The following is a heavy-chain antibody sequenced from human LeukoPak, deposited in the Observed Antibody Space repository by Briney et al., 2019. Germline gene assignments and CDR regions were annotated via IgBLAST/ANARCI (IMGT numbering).Heavy chain of an antibody. V-gene: IGHV4-61*02. CDR3: ARMKISHLYSFDF. CDR1: GGSISSGSYY. J-gene: IGHJ4*02. Sequence: SETLSLTCTVSGGSISSGSYYWSWIRPPAGKGLEWHGRICTSGSTNYNPSLKSRVTISVDTSKNQFSLKLGSVTAADTAVYYCARMKISHLYSFDFWGQGTLVTVSS. CDR2: ICTSGST.